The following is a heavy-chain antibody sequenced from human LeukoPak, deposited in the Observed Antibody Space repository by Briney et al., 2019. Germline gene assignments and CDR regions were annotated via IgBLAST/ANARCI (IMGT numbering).Heavy chain of an antibody. CDR3: ARHSVPGSIAARYYYYYYMDV. CDR2: IYYSGST. J-gene: IGHJ6*03. Sequence: SETRSLTCTVSGGSISSSSYYWGWIRQPPGKGLEWIGSIYYSGSTYYNPSLKSRVTISVDTSKNQFSLKLSSVTAADTAVYYCARHSVPGSIAARYYYYYYMDVWGKGTTVTVSS. D-gene: IGHD6-6*01. V-gene: IGHV4-39*01. CDR1: GGSISSSSYY.